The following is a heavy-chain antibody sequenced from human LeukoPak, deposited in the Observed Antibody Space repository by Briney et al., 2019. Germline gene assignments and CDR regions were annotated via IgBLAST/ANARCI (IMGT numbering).Heavy chain of an antibody. CDR3: ARESGTTAGRVDGFDI. J-gene: IGHJ3*02. CDR2: IDSSSGHI. CDR1: GFTFSRYI. Sequence: GRSLRLSCAASGFTFSRYIMNWVHQAPGKGLEWVSSIDSSSGHIFYADSLKGRFTISRDNAENSLYLQMNSLRAEDTAVYYCARESGTTAGRVDGFDIWGQGTMVTVSS. D-gene: IGHD1-14*01. V-gene: IGHV3-21*06.